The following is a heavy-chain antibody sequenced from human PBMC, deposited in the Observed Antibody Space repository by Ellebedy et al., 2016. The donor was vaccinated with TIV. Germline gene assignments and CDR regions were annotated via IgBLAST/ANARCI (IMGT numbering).Heavy chain of an antibody. D-gene: IGHD4-23*01. J-gene: IGHJ6*03. V-gene: IGHV3-30*02. CDR2: IWYDGSNK. CDR3: AKDWAPLGGGNPVGYYYYYMDV. Sequence: GGSLRLXXAASGFTFSSYGMHWVRQAPGKGLEWVAVIWYDGSNKYYADSVKGRFTISRDNSKNTLYLQMNSLRAEDTAVYYCAKDWAPLGGGNPVGYYYYYMDVWGKGTTVTVSS. CDR1: GFTFSSYG.